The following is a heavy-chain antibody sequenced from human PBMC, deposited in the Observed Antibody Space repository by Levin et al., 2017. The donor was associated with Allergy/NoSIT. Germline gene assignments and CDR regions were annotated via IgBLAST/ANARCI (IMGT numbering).Heavy chain of an antibody. V-gene: IGHV3-11*01. CDR1: GFTFSDYY. J-gene: IGHJ3*02. Sequence: PSETLSLTCAASGFTFSDYYMSWIRQAPGKGLEWVSYISSSGSTIYYADSVKGRFTISRDNAKNSLYLQMNSLRAEDTAVYYCATQEDGPNDAFDIWGQGTMVTVSS. CDR2: ISSSGSTI. D-gene: IGHD5-24*01. CDR3: ATQEDGPNDAFDI.